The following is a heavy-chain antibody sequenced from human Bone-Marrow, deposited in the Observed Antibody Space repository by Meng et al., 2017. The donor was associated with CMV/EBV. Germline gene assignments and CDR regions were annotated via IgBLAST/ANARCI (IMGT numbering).Heavy chain of an antibody. D-gene: IGHD2-2*01. CDR3: ARGGVVVPAAIRSDYYYYYGMDV. Sequence: SEPLSLTCAVSGGSISSSNWWSWVRQPPGKGLEWIGEIYHSGSTNYNPSLKSRVTISVDKSKNQFSLKLSSVTAADTAVYYCARGGVVVPAAIRSDYYYYYGMDVWGQGTTVTVSS. J-gene: IGHJ6*02. V-gene: IGHV4-4*02. CDR1: GGSISSSNW. CDR2: IYHSGST.